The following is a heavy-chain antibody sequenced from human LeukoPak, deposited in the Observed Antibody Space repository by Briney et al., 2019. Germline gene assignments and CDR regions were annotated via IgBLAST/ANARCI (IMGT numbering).Heavy chain of an antibody. J-gene: IGHJ4*02. Sequence: GGSLRLSCAASGFTFSSYAMSWVRQAPGKGLEWVSAVSGSGGSTYYADSVKGRFTISRDNSKNTLYLQMNSLRAENTAVYYCAKERGIAVAQFDYWGQGTLVTVSS. D-gene: IGHD6-19*01. CDR1: GFTFSSYA. CDR2: VSGSGGST. CDR3: AKERGIAVAQFDY. V-gene: IGHV3-23*01.